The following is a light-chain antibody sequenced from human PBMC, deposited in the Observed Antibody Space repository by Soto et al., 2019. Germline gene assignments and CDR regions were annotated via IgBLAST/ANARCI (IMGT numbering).Light chain of an antibody. CDR3: QKYGSAPVT. CDR2: GAS. Sequence: PGASATLSFRASQSVAYNYIAWYQQKPGQAPRLLIYGASIRATGIPDKFSGSVSGTDFTLTISRLEPEDFAVYYCQKYGSAPVTFGLGTKLEIK. CDR1: QSVAYNY. J-gene: IGKJ2*01. V-gene: IGKV3-20*01.